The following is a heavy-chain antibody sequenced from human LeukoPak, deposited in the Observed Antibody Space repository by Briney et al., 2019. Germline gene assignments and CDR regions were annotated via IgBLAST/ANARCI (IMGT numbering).Heavy chain of an antibody. CDR1: GYTFTSYG. D-gene: IGHD6-13*01. Sequence: PLASVKVSCKASGYTFTSYGISWVRQAPGQGLEWMGWISAYNGNTNYAQKLQGRVTMTTDTSTSTAYMELRSLRSDDTAVYYCAREGMERVVGDAFDIWGQGTMVTVSS. J-gene: IGHJ3*02. CDR3: AREGMERVVGDAFDI. CDR2: ISAYNGNT. V-gene: IGHV1-18*01.